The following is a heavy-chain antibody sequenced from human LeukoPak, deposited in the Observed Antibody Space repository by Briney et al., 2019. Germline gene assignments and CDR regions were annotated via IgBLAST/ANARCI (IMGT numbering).Heavy chain of an antibody. CDR2: IYHSGST. CDR3: ARHSIRYSSVLPPPALGMDV. CDR1: GGSISSGGYY. V-gene: IGHV4-30-2*01. J-gene: IGHJ6*02. D-gene: IGHD6-19*01. Sequence: SETLSLTCTVSGGSISSGGYYWSWLRQPPGKGLEWIGYIYHSGSTYYNPSLKSRATISVDTSKNQFSLKLSSVTAADTAVYYCARHSIRYSSVLPPPALGMDVWGQGTTVTVSS.